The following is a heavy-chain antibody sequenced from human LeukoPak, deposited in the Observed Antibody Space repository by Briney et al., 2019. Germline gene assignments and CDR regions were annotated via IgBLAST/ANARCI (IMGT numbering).Heavy chain of an antibody. V-gene: IGHV4-34*01. Sequence: KPSGTLSLTCAVYGGSFSGYYWSWIRQPPGKGLEWIGEINHSGSTNYNPSLKSRVTISVDTSKNQFSLKLSSVTAADTAVYYCARGPRIQLWKRFDYWGQGTLVTVSS. D-gene: IGHD5-18*01. CDR3: ARGPRIQLWKRFDY. J-gene: IGHJ4*02. CDR1: GGSFSGYY. CDR2: INHSGST.